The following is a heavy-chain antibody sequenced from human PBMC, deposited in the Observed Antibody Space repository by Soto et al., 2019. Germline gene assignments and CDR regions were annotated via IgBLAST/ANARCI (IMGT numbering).Heavy chain of an antibody. J-gene: IGHJ4*02. CDR2: IYSSGNT. CDR1: AGSISNYY. V-gene: IGHV4-59*01. D-gene: IGHD3-22*01. CDR3: ARGVYYGSSGSHIYFDY. Sequence: PSETLSLTCTVSAGSISNYYWRWIRQPPGKRLEWIGYIYSSGNTNYNPSLKSRVTISVDTSKNQFSLKLSSVTAADTAVYYCARGVYYGSSGSHIYFDYWGQRTLVTGSS.